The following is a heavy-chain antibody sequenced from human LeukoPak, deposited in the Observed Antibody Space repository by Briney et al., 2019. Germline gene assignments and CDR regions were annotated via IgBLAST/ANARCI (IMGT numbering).Heavy chain of an antibody. D-gene: IGHD6-6*01. V-gene: IGHV1-8*03. J-gene: IGHJ6*03. CDR1: GGTFSSYA. CDR2: MNPNSGNT. CDR3: ARGRTVAVAARPDYYYYMDV. Sequence: ASVKVSCKASGGTFSSYAINWVRQATGQGLEWMGWMNPNSGNTGYAKKFQGRVTITRNTSISTAYMELSSLRSEDTAVYYCARGRTVAVAARPDYYYYMDVWGKGTTVTVSS.